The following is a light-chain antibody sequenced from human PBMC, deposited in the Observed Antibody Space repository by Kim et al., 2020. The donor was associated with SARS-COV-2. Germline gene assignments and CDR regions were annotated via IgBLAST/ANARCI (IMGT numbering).Light chain of an antibody. CDR3: QQYGDSPYT. V-gene: IGKV3-20*01. CDR1: QSVSNSY. Sequence: LAAGERVTLHCRASQSVSNSYLAWHQQKPGQAPRLLIYDASSRATGIPDRFSGSGSGTDFTLTISRLEPEDFAVYYCQQYGDSPYTFGQGTKLEI. CDR2: DAS. J-gene: IGKJ2*01.